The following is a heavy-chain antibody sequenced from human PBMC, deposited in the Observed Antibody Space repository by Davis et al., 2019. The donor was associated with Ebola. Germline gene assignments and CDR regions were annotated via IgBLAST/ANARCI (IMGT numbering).Heavy chain of an antibody. V-gene: IGHV3-21*01. CDR3: STDWGSGAAY. CDR1: GFNFSSYS. Sequence: GESLKISCAASGFNFSSYSMNWVRQAPGKGLEWVSFISSSGSYIHYADSVKGRFTISRDNARDSLYLQISSLRAEDTAMYYCSTDWGSGAAYWGQGTLVTVSS. D-gene: IGHD7-27*01. J-gene: IGHJ4*02. CDR2: ISSSGSYI.